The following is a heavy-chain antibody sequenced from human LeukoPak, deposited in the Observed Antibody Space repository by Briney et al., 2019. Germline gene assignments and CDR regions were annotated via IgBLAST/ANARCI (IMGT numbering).Heavy chain of an antibody. Sequence: GGSLTLTCTLSGVTFCDNAMSWDRQGQGKEREGVGFVRSKDYGGSTEYAASVKGRFTISRPDPRSIPYLQMHSLKTADTAVYYCTTGIIQLWLHNGMDVCGQGPTVTVSS. CDR2: VRSKDYGGST. CDR1: GVTFCDNA. CDR3: TTGIIQLWLHNGMDV. J-gene: IGHJ6*02. V-gene: IGHV3-49*04. D-gene: IGHD5-18*01.